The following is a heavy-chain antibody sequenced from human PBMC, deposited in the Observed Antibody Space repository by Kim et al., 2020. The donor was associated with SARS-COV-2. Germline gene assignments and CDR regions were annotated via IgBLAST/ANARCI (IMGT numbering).Heavy chain of an antibody. D-gene: IGHD6-13*01. Sequence: SETLSLTCTVSGGSISSSSYYWGWIRQPPGKGLEWIGSIYYSGSTYYNPSLKSRVTLSVDTSKNQFSLKPSSVTAADTAVYYCARPGYSSSWYLLHYFD. CDR3: ARPGYSSSWYLLHYFD. CDR2: IYYSGST. CDR1: GGSISSSSYY. J-gene: IGHJ4*01. V-gene: IGHV4-39*01.